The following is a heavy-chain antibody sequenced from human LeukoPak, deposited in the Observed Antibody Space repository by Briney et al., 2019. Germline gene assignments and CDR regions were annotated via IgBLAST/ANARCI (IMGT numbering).Heavy chain of an antibody. Sequence: GGSLRLSCAASGFTVSTNYMSWVRQAPGKGLEWVSVIYSSGSTYYADSVKGRFTIFRDNSKNTLYLQMNSLRAEDAAVYYCARDGGLAPYSSSTPFDYWGQGTLVTVSS. J-gene: IGHJ4*02. CDR3: ARDGGLAPYSSSTPFDY. V-gene: IGHV3-66*03. CDR1: GFTVSTNY. CDR2: IYSSGST. D-gene: IGHD6-6*01.